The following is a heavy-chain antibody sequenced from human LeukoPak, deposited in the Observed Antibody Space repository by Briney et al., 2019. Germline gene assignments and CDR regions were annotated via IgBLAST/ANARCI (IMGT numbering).Heavy chain of an antibody. D-gene: IGHD1-26*01. CDR1: GFTFDAYA. CDR3: ATWAYYHSLDV. CDR2: INKDGSAT. Sequence: PGGSLRLSCEASGFTFDAYAMRWVRQAPGKGLEWVSLINKDGSATYYADSVKGRFTISRDNSKNSLYLQMNSLRSEDTALYYCATWAYYHSLDVWGQGTTVTVSS. J-gene: IGHJ6*02. V-gene: IGHV3-43*02.